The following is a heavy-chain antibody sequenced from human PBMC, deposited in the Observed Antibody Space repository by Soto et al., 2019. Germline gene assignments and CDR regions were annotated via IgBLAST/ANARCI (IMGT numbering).Heavy chain of an antibody. V-gene: IGHV1-69*08. D-gene: IGHD2-2*01. Sequence: QVQLVQSGAEVKKPGSSVKLSCKASGGPFSSYHISWVRQAPGQGLEWVGRIIPILGRANNAQHFQGRVTITTDTSTNTAYMELSSLTSEDTAVYYCAKVGGTTSSSWFDPWGHGTLVNVS. CDR3: AKVGGTTSSSWFDP. CDR1: GGPFSSYH. CDR2: IIPILGRA. J-gene: IGHJ5*02.